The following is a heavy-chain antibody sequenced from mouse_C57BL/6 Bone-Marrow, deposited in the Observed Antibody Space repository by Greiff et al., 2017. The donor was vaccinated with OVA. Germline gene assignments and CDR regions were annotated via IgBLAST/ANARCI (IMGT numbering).Heavy chain of an antibody. V-gene: IGHV1-72*01. CDR3: ARFTTVVATSYYAMDY. Sequence: QVQLKQPGAELVKPGASVKLSCKASGYTFTSYWMHWVKQRPGRGLEWIGRIDPNSGGTKYNEKFKSKATLTVDKPSSTAYMQLSSLTSEDSAVYYCARFTTVVATSYYAMDYWGQGTSVTVSS. J-gene: IGHJ4*01. CDR2: IDPNSGGT. D-gene: IGHD1-1*01. CDR1: GYTFTSYW.